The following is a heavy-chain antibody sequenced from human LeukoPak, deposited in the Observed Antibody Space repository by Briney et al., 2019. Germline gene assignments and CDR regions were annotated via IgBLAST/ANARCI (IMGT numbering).Heavy chain of an antibody. V-gene: IGHV4-30-4*07. D-gene: IGHD3-22*01. CDR2: IYYSGST. CDR3: ARRDDSSGYHKIFDY. Sequence: SETLSLTCAVSGGSISSGGYSWSWIRQPPGKGLEWIGYIYYSGSTYYNPSLKSRVTISVDTSKNQFYLKLSSLTAADTAVYYCARRDDSSGYHKIFDYWGPGTLVTVSS. J-gene: IGHJ4*02. CDR1: GGSISSGGYS.